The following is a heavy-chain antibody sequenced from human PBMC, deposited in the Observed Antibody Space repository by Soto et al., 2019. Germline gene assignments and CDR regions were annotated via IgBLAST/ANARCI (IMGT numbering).Heavy chain of an antibody. Sequence: QVQLVQSGAEVKKPGASVKVSCKPSGYPFTSYHVNWVRQAPGQGLEWMGWMNPDSGSTDYALKFQGRLTMTRNPSMSTAYLELRSLTSEYTAIYYCARGRFISTWYDSGWYFAHWGQGTLVIVSS. V-gene: IGHV1-8*01. CDR2: MNPDSGST. J-gene: IGHJ4*02. D-gene: IGHD6-19*01. CDR3: ARGRFISTWYDSGWYFAH. CDR1: GYPFTSYH.